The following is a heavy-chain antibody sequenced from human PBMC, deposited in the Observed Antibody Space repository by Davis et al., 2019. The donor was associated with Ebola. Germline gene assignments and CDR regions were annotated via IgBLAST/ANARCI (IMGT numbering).Heavy chain of an antibody. Sequence: GGSLRLSCAASGFTFSNYAVHWVRQAPGKGLEYVSAISSNGGSTYHANSVKGRSTISRDNSKNTLYLQMGSLRAEDMAVYYCARVDHGYDYWGQGTLVTVSS. J-gene: IGHJ4*02. D-gene: IGHD2-2*03. CDR1: GFTFSNYA. CDR3: ARVDHGYDY. CDR2: ISSNGGST. V-gene: IGHV3-64*01.